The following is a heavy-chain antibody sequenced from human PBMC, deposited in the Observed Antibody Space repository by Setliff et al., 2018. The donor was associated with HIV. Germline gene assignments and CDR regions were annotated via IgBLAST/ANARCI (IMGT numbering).Heavy chain of an antibody. D-gene: IGHD4-17*01. CDR3: ARVETTVTSRLDY. Sequence: SETLSLTCAVSGFSISSGFFWGWVRQPPGRGLEWIGSIYQSGTTYYNPALKSRVTISVDTSKNQFSLRLTSVTAADTAVYFCARVETTVTSRLDYWGQGTLVTVSS. V-gene: IGHV4-38-2*01. J-gene: IGHJ4*02. CDR1: GFSISSGFF. CDR2: IYQSGTT.